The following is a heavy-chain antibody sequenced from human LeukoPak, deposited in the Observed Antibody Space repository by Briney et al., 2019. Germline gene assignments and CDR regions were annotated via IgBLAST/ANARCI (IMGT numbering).Heavy chain of an antibody. J-gene: IGHJ4*02. Sequence: GGSLRLSCAASGFTFDDYAMHWVRQAPGKGLEWVSGLFWNSGLVGYADSVKGRFTISRDNAKNTLYLQMNSLRAEDTAVFYCAKDSSVFHYDSRNLDYWGQGTLVTVSS. D-gene: IGHD3-22*01. CDR3: AKDSSVFHYDSRNLDY. CDR2: LFWNSGLV. CDR1: GFTFDDYA. V-gene: IGHV3-9*01.